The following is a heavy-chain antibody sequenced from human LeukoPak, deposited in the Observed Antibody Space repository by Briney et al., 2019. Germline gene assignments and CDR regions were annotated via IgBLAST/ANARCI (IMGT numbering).Heavy chain of an antibody. J-gene: IGHJ4*02. CDR3: ARGYDYGDYVGDFDY. Sequence: ASVKVSCKTSGYTFTSYPLTWVRQAPGQGLEWMGWITTYNGNTNYAQKLQGRVTITTDTSTSTAYMDLRGLRSDDTAVYFCARGYDYGDYVGDFDYWGQGTLDTVSS. V-gene: IGHV1-18*01. D-gene: IGHD4-17*01. CDR2: ITTYNGNT. CDR1: GYTFTSYP.